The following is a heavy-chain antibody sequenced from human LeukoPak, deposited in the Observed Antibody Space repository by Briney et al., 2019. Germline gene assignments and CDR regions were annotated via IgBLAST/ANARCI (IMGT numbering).Heavy chain of an antibody. Sequence: ASVKVSCKASGYTFTGYYMHWVRQAPGQGLEWMGWINPNSGGTNYAQKFQGRVTMTRDTSISTAYMELSRLRSDDTAVYYCARLPPVYSRRESFYYYGMDVWGQGTTVTVSS. CDR1: GYTFTGYY. CDR3: ARLPPVYSRRESFYYYGMDV. J-gene: IGHJ6*02. D-gene: IGHD3-16*01. V-gene: IGHV1-2*02. CDR2: INPNSGGT.